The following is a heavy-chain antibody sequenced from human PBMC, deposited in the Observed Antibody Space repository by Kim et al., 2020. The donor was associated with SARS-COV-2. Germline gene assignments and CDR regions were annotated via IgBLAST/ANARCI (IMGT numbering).Heavy chain of an antibody. CDR1: GFTFSDYY. CDR2: ISSSSSYT. Sequence: GGSLRLSCAASGFTFSDYYMSWIRQAPGKGLEWVSYISSSSSYTNYADSVKGRFTISRDNAKNSLYLQMNSLRAEDTAVYYCARPKGAMANPGDYWGQGTLVTVSS. V-gene: IGHV3-11*06. J-gene: IGHJ4*02. CDR3: ARPKGAMANPGDY. D-gene: IGHD5-12*01.